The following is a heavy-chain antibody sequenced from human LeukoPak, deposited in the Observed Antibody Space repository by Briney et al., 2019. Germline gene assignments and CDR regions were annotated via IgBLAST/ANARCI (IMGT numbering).Heavy chain of an antibody. D-gene: IGHD6-6*01. J-gene: IGHJ4*02. CDR2: ISAYNGNT. CDR1: GYTFTSDG. Sequence: ASVKVSCKASGYTFTSDGISCVRQAPGQGLEWMGWISAYNGNTNYAQKLQGRVTMTTDTSTSTAYMELRSLRSDDTAVYYCARNSRVAALSDYRGQGTLVTVSS. CDR3: ARNSRVAALSDY. V-gene: IGHV1-18*01.